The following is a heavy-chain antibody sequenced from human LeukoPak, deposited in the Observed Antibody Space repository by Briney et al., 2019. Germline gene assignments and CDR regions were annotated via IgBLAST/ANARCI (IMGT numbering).Heavy chain of an antibody. J-gene: IGHJ4*02. Sequence: NPGGSLRLSCAASGFTVSSNYMSWVRQAPGKGLECVSAISGSGISTYYADSVKGRFTISRDNSKNTLYLQMNSLRAEDTAVYYCVPRDPSRAGYWGQGTLVTVSS. CDR3: VPRDPSRAGY. CDR1: GFTVSSNY. D-gene: IGHD6-6*01. V-gene: IGHV3-23*01. CDR2: ISGSGIST.